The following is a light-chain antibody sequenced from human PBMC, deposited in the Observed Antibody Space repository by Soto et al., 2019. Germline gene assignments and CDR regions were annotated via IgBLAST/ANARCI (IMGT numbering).Light chain of an antibody. CDR3: QQYNNWPPN. Sequence: EIDMTQSPVTLSVSPGEGATLSCRASQNVRTKLAWYQQRAGQAPRLLIYGASTRATGIPDRFSGSGSGTEFTLTVSSLQSEDIAVYFCQQYNNWPPNFGQGTRLEIK. V-gene: IGKV3-15*01. CDR2: GAS. J-gene: IGKJ5*01. CDR1: QNVRTK.